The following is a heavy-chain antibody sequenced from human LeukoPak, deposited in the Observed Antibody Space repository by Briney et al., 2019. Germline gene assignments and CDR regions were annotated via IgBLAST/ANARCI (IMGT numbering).Heavy chain of an antibody. V-gene: IGHV3-43*01. CDR3: AKDGGYCSGGSCYYYYYMDV. D-gene: IGHD2-15*01. Sequence: PGGSLRLSCAASGFTFDDYTMHWVRQAPGKGLEWVSLISWDGGSTYYADSVKGRFTISRDNSKNSLYLQMNSLRTEDTALYYCAKDGGYCSGGSCYYYYYMDVWGKGTTVTVSS. CDR1: GFTFDDYT. J-gene: IGHJ6*03. CDR2: ISWDGGST.